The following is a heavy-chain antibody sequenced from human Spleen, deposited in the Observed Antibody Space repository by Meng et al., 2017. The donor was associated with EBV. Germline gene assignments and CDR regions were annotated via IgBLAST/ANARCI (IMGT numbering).Heavy chain of an antibody. D-gene: IGHD5-12*01. CDR1: GATFNVYY. Sequence: QWHWVQVRVQVIHQGSWVYGSGKSVGATFNVYYMHGVRQGHGQGLEWMGRINPNSGGTNYAQKFQGRVTMTRDTSISTAYMELSRLRSDDTAVYYCARAKIGWFDPWGQGTLVTVSS. V-gene: IGHV1-2*06. CDR2: INPNSGGT. CDR3: ARAKIGWFDP. J-gene: IGHJ5*02.